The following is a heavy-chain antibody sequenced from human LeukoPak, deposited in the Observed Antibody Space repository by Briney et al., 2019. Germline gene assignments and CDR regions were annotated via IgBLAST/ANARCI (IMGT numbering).Heavy chain of an antibody. J-gene: IGHJ3*02. V-gene: IGHV1-46*01. CDR2: INPSGGTT. D-gene: IGHD2-8*01. Sequence: GSVKVSCKASGYTFTSSYIHWVRQAPGQGLEWMGIINPSGGTTIYAQKFQGRVTTTRDTSTSTVYMELSSLRSEDTAVYYCARQRGGQYEDAFDIWGQGTVVTVSS. CDR3: ARQRGGQYEDAFDI. CDR1: GYTFTSSY.